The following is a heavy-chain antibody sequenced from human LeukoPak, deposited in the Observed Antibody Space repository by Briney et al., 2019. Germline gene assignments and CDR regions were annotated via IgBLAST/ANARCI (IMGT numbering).Heavy chain of an antibody. CDR1: GGSISSSSYS. D-gene: IGHD7-27*01. CDR2: IYYSGST. Sequence: PSETLSLTCTVSGGSISSSSYSWGWIRQPPGKGLEWIGSIYYSGSTYYNPSLKSRVTISVDTSKNQFSLKLSSVTAVDTAVYYCARQSLAGTNFDYWGQGTLVTVSS. V-gene: IGHV4-39*01. CDR3: ARQSLAGTNFDY. J-gene: IGHJ4*02.